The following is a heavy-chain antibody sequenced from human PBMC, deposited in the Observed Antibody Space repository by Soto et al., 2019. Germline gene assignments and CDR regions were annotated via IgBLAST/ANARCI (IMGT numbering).Heavy chain of an antibody. Sequence: SVKVSCKASGGTFSSYTISWVRQAPGQGLEWMGRIIPILGIANYAQKFQGRVTITADKSTSTAYMELSSLRSEDTAVYYCARCPYAGVDTDYYYMDVWGKGTTVTVSS. V-gene: IGHV1-69*02. CDR3: ARCPYAGVDTDYYYMDV. CDR2: IIPILGIA. CDR1: GGTFSSYT. D-gene: IGHD3-10*01. J-gene: IGHJ6*03.